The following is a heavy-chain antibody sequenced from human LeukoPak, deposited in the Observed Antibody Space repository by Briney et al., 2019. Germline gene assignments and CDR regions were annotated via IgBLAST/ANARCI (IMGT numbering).Heavy chain of an antibody. CDR2: IRSTANGYAT. CDR1: GFTFSGSA. V-gene: IGHV3-73*01. D-gene: IGHD3-10*01. J-gene: IGHJ4*02. Sequence: GGSLRLSCAASGFTFSGSALHWVRQASGKGLEWVGRIRSTANGYATAYAASVKGRFTISRDDSKNTAYLQMDSLKTEDTAVYYCTGNYYGSGSYADFDYWGQGTLVTVSS. CDR3: TGNYYGSGSYADFDY.